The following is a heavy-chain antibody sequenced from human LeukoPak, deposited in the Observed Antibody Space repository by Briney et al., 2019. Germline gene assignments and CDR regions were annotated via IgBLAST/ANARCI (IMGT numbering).Heavy chain of an antibody. V-gene: IGHV3-30*03. D-gene: IGHD3-9*01. CDR1: GFTFSSYG. CDR3: ARRAIILTGYLSLPADAFDI. Sequence: GGSLRLSCAASGFTFSSYGMHWVRQAPGKGLEWVAVISYDGSNKYYADSVKGRFTISRDNSKNTLYLQMNSLRAEDTAVYYCARRAIILTGYLSLPADAFDIWGQGTMVTVSS. J-gene: IGHJ3*02. CDR2: ISYDGSNK.